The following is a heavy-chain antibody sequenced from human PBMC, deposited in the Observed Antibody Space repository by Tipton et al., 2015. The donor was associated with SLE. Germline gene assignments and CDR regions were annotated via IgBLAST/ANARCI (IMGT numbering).Heavy chain of an antibody. Sequence: TLSLTCTVPGYSISSGFSWGWIRQPPGKGLEWIVSVSYDGNTHRNPSLMSRVTLSVDTSENQSSLKLSSVTAADTAVYYCARGCSGTSCYWGDDWGQGSLVIVSS. D-gene: IGHD2-15*01. J-gene: IGHJ4*02. V-gene: IGHV4-38-2*02. CDR1: GYSISSGFS. CDR3: ARGCSGTSCYWGDD. CDR2: VSYDGNT.